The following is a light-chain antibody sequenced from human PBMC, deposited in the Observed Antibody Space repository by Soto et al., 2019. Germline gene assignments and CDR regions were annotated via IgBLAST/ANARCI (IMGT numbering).Light chain of an antibody. CDR3: QQYNSYRRT. Sequence: DIQMTQSPSTLSASVGDRVTITCRASQSISSRLAWYQQKPGKAPKLLIYKASSLESGVPSWFSGSGSGTEFALTISSLQPDDFATYYCQQYNSYRRTFGQGTKVEIK. J-gene: IGKJ1*01. CDR1: QSISSR. V-gene: IGKV1-5*03. CDR2: KAS.